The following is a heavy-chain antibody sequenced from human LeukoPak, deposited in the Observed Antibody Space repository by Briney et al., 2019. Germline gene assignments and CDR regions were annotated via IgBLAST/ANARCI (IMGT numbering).Heavy chain of an antibody. D-gene: IGHD5-12*01. CDR2: IYHSGST. Sequence: PSETLSLTCAVSGYSITSAYYWGWIRQPPGKGLEWIGSIYHSGSTYYNPSLKRRVTLSVDTSKNQFFLKLSSVTAADTAVYYCASRNVPTNWFDPWGQGNLVTVSS. CDR3: ASRNVPTNWFDP. V-gene: IGHV4-38-2*01. CDR1: GYSITSAYY. J-gene: IGHJ5*02.